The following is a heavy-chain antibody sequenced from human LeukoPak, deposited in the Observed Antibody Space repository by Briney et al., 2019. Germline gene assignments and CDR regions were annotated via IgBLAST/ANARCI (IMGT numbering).Heavy chain of an antibody. CDR3: ARRLRIEGGSRRGDALDM. J-gene: IGHJ3*02. D-gene: IGHD1-26*01. Sequence: SETLSLTCTVSGGSMNSYYWTWIRQPPGKELEWIGYIYNSGSTNYNPSLKSRVTISTDTSKKQFSLRVSSVTAADTAVYYCARRLRIEGGSRRGDALDMWGQGTMVTVSS. CDR2: IYNSGST. CDR1: GGSMNSYY. V-gene: IGHV4-59*08.